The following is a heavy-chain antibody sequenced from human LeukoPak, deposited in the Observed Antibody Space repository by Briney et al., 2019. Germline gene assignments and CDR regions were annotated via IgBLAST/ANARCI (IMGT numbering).Heavy chain of an antibody. V-gene: IGHV3-74*01. CDR2: INTDGSST. CDR3: AKSRSGSSNWALRIFDN. J-gene: IGHJ4*02. CDR1: GFTFSSYW. Sequence: GGSLRLSCAASGFTFSSYWMHWVRQAPGKGLVWVSRINTDGSSTSYADSVKGRFTISRDNSKNTLYVQMNSLRAEDTAVYYCAKSRSGSSNWALRIFDNWGQGTLVSVSS. D-gene: IGHD6-13*01.